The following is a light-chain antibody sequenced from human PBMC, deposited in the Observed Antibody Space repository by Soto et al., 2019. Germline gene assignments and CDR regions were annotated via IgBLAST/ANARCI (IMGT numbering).Light chain of an antibody. V-gene: IGKV3D-20*02. Sequence: EIVLTQSPGTLSLSPGERATLSCRASQSVSSSYLAWYQQKPGQAPRLLFYGASSRATGIPDRFSGSGSGTDFTLTITRLEPEDFAVYYCQQRSNWPSITFGQGTRLEIK. J-gene: IGKJ5*01. CDR2: GAS. CDR1: QSVSSSY. CDR3: QQRSNWPSIT.